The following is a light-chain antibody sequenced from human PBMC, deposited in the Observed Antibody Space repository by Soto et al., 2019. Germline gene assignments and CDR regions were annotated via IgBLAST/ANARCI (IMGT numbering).Light chain of an antibody. CDR3: QQDDKWPHT. CDR1: QNLSRN. V-gene: IGKV3-15*01. J-gene: IGKJ2*01. CDR2: YAS. Sequence: EMVMTQSPATLSVSPGERATLSCRASQNLSRNLAWYQQQPGQAPRLLIFYASTRATGIPPRFSGSGSGTDFTLTISSLQSEDFAVYYCQQDDKWPHTFSQGNKLDI.